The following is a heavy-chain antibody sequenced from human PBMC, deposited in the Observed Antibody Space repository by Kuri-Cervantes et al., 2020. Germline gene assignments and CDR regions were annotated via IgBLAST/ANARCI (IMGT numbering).Heavy chain of an antibody. CDR1: GFTFSSYW. D-gene: IGHD6-19*01. V-gene: IGHV3-74*01. CDR3: ARDWVAVAGTGWFDP. J-gene: IGHJ5*02. Sequence: GESLKISCAASGFTFSSYWMHWVRQAPGKGLVWVSRINSDGSSTSYADSVEGRFTISRDNAKNSLYLQMNSLRAEDTAVYYCARDWVAVAGTGWFDPWGQGTLVTVSS. CDR2: INSDGSST.